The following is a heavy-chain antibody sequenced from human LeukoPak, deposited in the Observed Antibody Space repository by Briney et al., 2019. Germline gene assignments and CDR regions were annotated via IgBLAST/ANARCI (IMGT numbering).Heavy chain of an antibody. V-gene: IGHV3-9*01. Sequence: GGSLRLSCVASGFTFDDYAMHWVRQAPGKGLEWVSGITWNSGSIGYADSVKGRFTITRDNAKNSLYLQMNSLRAEDTALYYCAKDYCDGGNCPVDYWGQGTLVTVSS. J-gene: IGHJ4*02. CDR2: ITWNSGSI. CDR3: AKDYCDGGNCPVDY. CDR1: GFTFDDYA. D-gene: IGHD2-15*01.